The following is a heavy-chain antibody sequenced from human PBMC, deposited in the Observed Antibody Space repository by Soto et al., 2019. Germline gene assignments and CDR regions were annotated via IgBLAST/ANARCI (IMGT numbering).Heavy chain of an antibody. CDR1: GFTFSSYS. CDR2: ISSSSSYI. D-gene: IGHD4-4*01. J-gene: IGHJ4*02. CDR3: AREGATVTPLFDY. Sequence: PGGSLRLSCAASGFTFSSYSMNWVRQAPGKGLEWVSSISSSSSYIYYADSVKGRFTISRDNAKNSLYLQMNSLRAEDTAVYYCAREGATVTPLFDYWGQGTLVTVSS. V-gene: IGHV3-21*01.